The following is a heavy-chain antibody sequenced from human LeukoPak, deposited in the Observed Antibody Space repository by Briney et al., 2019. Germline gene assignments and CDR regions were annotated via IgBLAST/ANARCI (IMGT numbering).Heavy chain of an antibody. CDR1: GFTFSSYS. CDR2: ISTSSSYI. D-gene: IGHD5-12*01. CDR3: ARGPTGYHNT. J-gene: IGHJ4*02. V-gene: IGHV3-21*01. Sequence: GGSLRLSCTAFGFTFSSYSMNWVRQAPGKGLEWVSSISTSSSYIYYADSVKGRFTISRDNARNSLYLQMNTLRAEDTPVYYCARGPTGYHNTGGQGTLVTVSS.